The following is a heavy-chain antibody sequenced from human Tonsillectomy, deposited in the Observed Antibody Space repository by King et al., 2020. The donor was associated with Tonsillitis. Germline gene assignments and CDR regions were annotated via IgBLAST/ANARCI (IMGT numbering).Heavy chain of an antibody. Sequence: VQLVESGGGLVQPGGSLRLSCAASGFTFNKYNMNWVRQAPGKGLEWVSFIYSAGTSTSYPDSVKGRFTISRDNSKNTLYLQINSLRAEDTAVYYCARVRAASGFYYFDYWGHGTLVTVSP. J-gene: IGHJ4*01. CDR3: ARVRAASGFYYFDY. CDR2: IYSAGTST. V-gene: IGHV3-23*03. CDR1: GFTFNKYN. D-gene: IGHD1-26*01.